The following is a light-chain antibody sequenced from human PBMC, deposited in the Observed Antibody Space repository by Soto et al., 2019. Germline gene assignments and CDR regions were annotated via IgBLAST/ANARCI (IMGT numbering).Light chain of an antibody. Sequence: EIVLTQSPGTLSLSPGERATLSCRASQSVSSSYLAWYQQKPGQAPRLLIYGASSRATGIPDRFSGSGSGTEFTLTIGRLEPEDFAVYYCQQYDSSPVTFGQGTKVEIK. J-gene: IGKJ1*01. CDR1: QSVSSSY. CDR2: GAS. CDR3: QQYDSSPVT. V-gene: IGKV3-20*01.